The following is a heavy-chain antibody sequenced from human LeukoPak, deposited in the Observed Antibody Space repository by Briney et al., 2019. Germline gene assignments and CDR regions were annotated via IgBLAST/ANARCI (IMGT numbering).Heavy chain of an antibody. CDR1: GGTSSSYA. V-gene: IGHV1-69*05. D-gene: IGHD6-13*01. CDR3: ARDLTRLYSSFDY. Sequence: SVKVSCKASGGTSSSYAISWVRQAPGQGLEWMGRIIPIFGTANYAQKFQGRVTITTDESTSTAYMELSSLRSEDTAVYYCARDLTRLYSSFDYWGQGTLVTVSS. J-gene: IGHJ4*02. CDR2: IIPIFGTA.